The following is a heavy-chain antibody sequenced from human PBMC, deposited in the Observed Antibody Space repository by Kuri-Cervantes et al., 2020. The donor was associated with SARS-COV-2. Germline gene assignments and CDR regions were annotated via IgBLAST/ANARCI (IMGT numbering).Heavy chain of an antibody. CDR3: AKEYNGDFDL. CDR2: ISITGGTT. V-gene: IGHV3-23*01. Sequence: GGSLRLSCAASGFTFSNHAMHWVRQAPGKGPEWVSGISITGGTTFYPDSVRGRFTISRDNSKNTLYLQMNSLRAEDTAVYYCAKEYNGDFDLWGRGTLVTVSS. D-gene: IGHD1-14*01. J-gene: IGHJ2*01. CDR1: GFTFSNHA.